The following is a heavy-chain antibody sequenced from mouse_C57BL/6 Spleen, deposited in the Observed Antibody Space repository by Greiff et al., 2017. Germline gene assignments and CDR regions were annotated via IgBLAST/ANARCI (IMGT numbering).Heavy chain of an antibody. J-gene: IGHJ3*01. CDR3: AREGLAWFAY. CDR2: IDPSDSYT. D-gene: IGHD2-10*02. CDR1: GYTFTSYW. V-gene: IGHV1-59*01. Sequence: VQLQQSGAELVRPGTSVKLSCKASGYTFTSYWMHWVKQRPGQGLEWIGVIDPSDSYTNYNQKFKGKATLTVDTSSSTAYMQLSSLTSEDSAVYYCAREGLAWFAYWGQGTLVTVSA.